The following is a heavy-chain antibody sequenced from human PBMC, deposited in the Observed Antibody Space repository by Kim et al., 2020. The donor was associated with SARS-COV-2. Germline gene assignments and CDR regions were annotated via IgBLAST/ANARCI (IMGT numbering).Heavy chain of an antibody. CDR3: ARDNFDDYGDNDAFDI. V-gene: IGHV3-30*01. D-gene: IGHD4-17*01. J-gene: IGHJ3*02. Sequence: SVKGRFTISRDNSKNTLYLQMNSLRAEDTAVYYCARDNFDDYGDNDAFDIWGQGTMVTVSS.